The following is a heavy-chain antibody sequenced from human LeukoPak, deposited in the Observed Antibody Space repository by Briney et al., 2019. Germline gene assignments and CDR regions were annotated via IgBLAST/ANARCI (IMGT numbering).Heavy chain of an antibody. J-gene: IGHJ4*02. D-gene: IGHD6-6*01. Sequence: GGSLRLSCAASGFTFTTSSMNWVRQAPGKGLEWVSSISSSSIYIYYADSVKGRFTISRDDAKNSLYLHMNSLRVEDTAVYYCARLYSSSSGLRASDYWGQGTLVTVSS. CDR3: ARLYSSSSGLRASDY. V-gene: IGHV3-21*01. CDR1: GFTFTTSS. CDR2: ISSSSIYI.